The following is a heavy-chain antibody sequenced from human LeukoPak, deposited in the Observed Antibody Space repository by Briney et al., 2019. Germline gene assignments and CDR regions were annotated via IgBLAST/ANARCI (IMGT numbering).Heavy chain of an antibody. D-gene: IGHD3-10*01. V-gene: IGHV1-2*02. CDR1: GYTFTGYY. CDR3: ARGRLGSGSQYDAFDI. CDR2: INPNSGDT. Sequence: ASVTVSCKASGYTFTGYYMHWVRQAPGQGLEWMVWINPNSGDTNYAQKFQGRVTMTRDTSISTAYMELSRLTSDDTAVFYCARGRLGSGSQYDAFDIWGQGTMVTVSS. J-gene: IGHJ3*02.